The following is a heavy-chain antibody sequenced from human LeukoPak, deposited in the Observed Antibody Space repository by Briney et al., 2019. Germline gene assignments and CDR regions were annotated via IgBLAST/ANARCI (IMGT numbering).Heavy chain of an antibody. Sequence: GGSLRLSCAASGFTFSNYAMHWVRQAPGKGLKWVAVIADDGSNKYYTDSVKGRFTISRDNSNNTLYLQMNSLRAEDTAVYYCARVLTQEYDYWGQGTLVTVSS. J-gene: IGHJ4*02. CDR3: ARVLTQEYDY. CDR1: GFTFSNYA. D-gene: IGHD2/OR15-2a*01. V-gene: IGHV3-30*04. CDR2: IADDGSNK.